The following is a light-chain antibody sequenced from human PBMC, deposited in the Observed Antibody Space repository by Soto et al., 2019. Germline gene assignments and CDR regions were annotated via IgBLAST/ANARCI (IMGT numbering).Light chain of an antibody. CDR3: QQYGSTPPWT. V-gene: IGKV3-20*01. CDR1: QNIGSNY. CDR2: GAS. Sequence: EIVLTQSPGTLSLSPGERATVSCRASQNIGSNYLAWYQQKPGQAPRLLIYGASSRATGIPDRFSGSESGTDFSLSISRLEPEDFAVYYCQQYGSTPPWTFGQGTKVEIK. J-gene: IGKJ1*01.